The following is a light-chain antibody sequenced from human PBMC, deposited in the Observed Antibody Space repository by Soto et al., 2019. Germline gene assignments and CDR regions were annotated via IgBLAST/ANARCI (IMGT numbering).Light chain of an antibody. V-gene: IGKV1-33*01. CDR2: DAS. CDR1: QNINNY. Sequence: DIQMTQSQSSLSASVGDTVTITCQAGQNINNYLNWYQQKPGRAPKLLIYDASNLEAGVPSRFRGSGSGTDFTFTISRLQPEDIATYYCQQYENLPTFSQGTRLEIK. CDR3: QQYENLPT. J-gene: IGKJ5*01.